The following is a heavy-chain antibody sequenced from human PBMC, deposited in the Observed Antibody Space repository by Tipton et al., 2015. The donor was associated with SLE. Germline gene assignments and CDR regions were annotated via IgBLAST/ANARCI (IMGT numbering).Heavy chain of an antibody. CDR2: IHHSGSI. V-gene: IGHV4-59*08. J-gene: IGHJ4*02. D-gene: IGHD6-19*01. CDR3: ARHLYNIGWNHFDY. CDR1: GGFFSGHY. Sequence: TLSLTCAVYGGFFSGHYCTWIRQSPGKGLEWIGYIHHSGSINYNPSLRSQVTMSMDTSKNQFSLRLSSVTAADTAVYYCARHLYNIGWNHFDYWGPGTLVTVSS.